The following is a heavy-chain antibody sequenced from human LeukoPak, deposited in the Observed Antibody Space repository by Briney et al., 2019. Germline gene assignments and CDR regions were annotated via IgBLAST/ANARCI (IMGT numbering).Heavy chain of an antibody. Sequence: GASVKVSCKVSGYTLTELSMHWVRQAPGKGLEWMGGFDPEDGETIYAQKFQGRVTMTEDTSTDTAYMELSSLRSEDTAVYYCATSPNYDFWSGYSNRRNWFDPWGQGTLVTVSS. D-gene: IGHD3-3*01. CDR3: ATSPNYDFWSGYSNRRNWFDP. J-gene: IGHJ5*02. V-gene: IGHV1-24*01. CDR1: GYTLTELS. CDR2: FDPEDGET.